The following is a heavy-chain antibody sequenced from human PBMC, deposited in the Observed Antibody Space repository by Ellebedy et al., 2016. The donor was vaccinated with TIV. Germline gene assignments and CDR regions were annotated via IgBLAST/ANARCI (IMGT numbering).Heavy chain of an antibody. Sequence: GGSLRLXCAASGFTFSSYSMNWVRQAPGKGLEWVSSISSSSSYIYYADSVKGRFTISRDNAKNSLYLQMNSLRAEDTAVYYCAREITMVRGVTPLPWGQGTLVTVSS. CDR2: ISSSSSYI. CDR3: AREITMVRGVTPLP. D-gene: IGHD3-10*01. J-gene: IGHJ5*02. CDR1: GFTFSSYS. V-gene: IGHV3-21*01.